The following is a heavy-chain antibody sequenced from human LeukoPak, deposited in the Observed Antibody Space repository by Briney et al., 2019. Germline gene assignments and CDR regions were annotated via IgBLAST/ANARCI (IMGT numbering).Heavy chain of an antibody. J-gene: IGHJ4*02. D-gene: IGHD6-19*01. CDR2: IYYSGST. Sequence: SETLSLTCTVSGGSISSSSYYWGWIRQPPGKGLEWIGSIYYSGSTYYNPSLKSRVTISVDTSKNQFSLKLSSVTAADTAVYYCASSAVAGTRLFDYWGQGTLVTVSS. V-gene: IGHV4-39*07. CDR1: GGSISSSSYY. CDR3: ASSAVAGTRLFDY.